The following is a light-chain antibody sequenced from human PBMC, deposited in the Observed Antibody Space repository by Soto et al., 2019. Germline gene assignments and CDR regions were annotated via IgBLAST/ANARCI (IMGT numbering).Light chain of an antibody. CDR1: QGIGSY. J-gene: IGKJ1*01. V-gene: IGKV1-27*01. Sequence: DIQMNMSAAALSGYVGDRVTITCRASQGIGSYLALYQHQPGKVPTLLIPAASTLQSGVPSRFSGSGSGTVFTLTVSRLEPEDFAVYYCQQYGSSPRTFGPGTKVDIK. CDR3: QQYGSSPRT. CDR2: AAS.